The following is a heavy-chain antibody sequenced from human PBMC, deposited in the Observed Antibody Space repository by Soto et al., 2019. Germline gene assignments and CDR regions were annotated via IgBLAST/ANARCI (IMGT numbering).Heavy chain of an antibody. Sequence: QVQLVQSGAEVKKPGSSVKVSCKASGGTFSSYAISWVRQAPGQGLEWMGGIIPIFGTANYAQKFQGRVTITADKSTSPAYMELSSLRSEDTDVYYCARDSRDGYNYGWYFDLWGRGTLVTVSS. V-gene: IGHV1-69*06. J-gene: IGHJ2*01. CDR1: GGTFSSYA. CDR2: IIPIFGTA. CDR3: ARDSRDGYNYGWYFDL. D-gene: IGHD5-12*01.